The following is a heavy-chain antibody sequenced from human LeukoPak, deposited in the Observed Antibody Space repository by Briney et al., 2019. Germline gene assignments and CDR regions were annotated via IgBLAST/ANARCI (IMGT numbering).Heavy chain of an antibody. Sequence: GGSLRLSCAASGFTFSSYAMSWVRQAPGKGLEWVSAISGSGGSTYYADSVKGRFTISRDNSKNTLYLQMNSLRAGDTAVYYCASGGGAIRSGYAFDMWGQGTLVTVSS. D-gene: IGHD3-10*01. V-gene: IGHV3-23*01. J-gene: IGHJ3*02. CDR2: ISGSGGST. CDR1: GFTFSSYA. CDR3: ASGGGAIRSGYAFDM.